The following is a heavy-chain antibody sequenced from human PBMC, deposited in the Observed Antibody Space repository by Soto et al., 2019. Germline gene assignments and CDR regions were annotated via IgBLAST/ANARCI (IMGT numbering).Heavy chain of an antibody. Sequence: QVQLVQSGAEVKKPGSSVKVSCKASGGTFSSYAISWVRQAPGQGLEWMGEIIPIFGTANYAQKFQGRVTITAGESTSTAFMELSRLRSEDTAVYYCARDRGPSSGYYPYWFDPWGQGTLGTVSS. CDR2: IIPIFGTA. J-gene: IGHJ5*02. CDR3: ARDRGPSSGYYPYWFDP. D-gene: IGHD3-22*01. V-gene: IGHV1-69*12. CDR1: GGTFSSYA.